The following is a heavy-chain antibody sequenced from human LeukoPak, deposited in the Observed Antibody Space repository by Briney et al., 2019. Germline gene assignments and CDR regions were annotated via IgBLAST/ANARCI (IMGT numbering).Heavy chain of an antibody. CDR1: GFTFSSYS. J-gene: IGHJ4*02. V-gene: IGHV3-23*01. Sequence: PGGSLRLSCAASGFTFSSYSMSWVRQAPGKGLEWVSAISGSGGSTYYADSVKGRFTISRDNSKNTLYLQMNSLRAEDTAVYYCAKDPYYYGSGTLRYFDYWGQGTLVTVSS. CDR3: AKDPYYYGSGTLRYFDY. CDR2: ISGSGGST. D-gene: IGHD3-10*01.